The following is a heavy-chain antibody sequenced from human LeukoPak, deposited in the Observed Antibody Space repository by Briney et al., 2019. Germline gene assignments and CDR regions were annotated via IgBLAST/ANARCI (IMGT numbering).Heavy chain of an antibody. D-gene: IGHD6-19*01. CDR1: GGTFSSYA. V-gene: IGHV1-69*05. J-gene: IGHJ4*02. Sequence: SVKISCKASGGTFSSYAISWVRQAPGQGLEWMGGIIPIFGTANYAQKFQGRVTMTRDTSISTAYMELSRLRSGDTAVYYCASDPGIAVAGTLGWGQGTLVTVSS. CDR2: IIPIFGTA. CDR3: ASDPGIAVAGTLG.